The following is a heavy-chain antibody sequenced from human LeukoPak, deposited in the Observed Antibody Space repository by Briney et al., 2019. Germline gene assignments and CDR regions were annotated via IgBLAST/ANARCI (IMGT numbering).Heavy chain of an antibody. J-gene: IGHJ4*02. CDR2: IYPGDSDT. V-gene: IGHV5-51*01. Sequence: GESLKISCKGSGYSFTSYWIGWVRQMPGKGLEWMGIIYPGDSDTRYSPSFQGQVTISADKSISTAYLQWSSLKASDTAMYYCARPYYGILTGYVGYFDFWGQGTLVTVSS. CDR1: GYSFTSYW. D-gene: IGHD3-9*01. CDR3: ARPYYGILTGYVGYFDF.